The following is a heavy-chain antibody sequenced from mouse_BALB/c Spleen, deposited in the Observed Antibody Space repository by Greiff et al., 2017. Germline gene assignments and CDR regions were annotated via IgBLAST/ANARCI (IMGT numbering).Heavy chain of an antibody. CDR2: ISDGGSYT. J-gene: IGHJ2*01. CDR1: GFTFSDYY. Sequence: EVQLVESGGGLVKPGGSLKLSCAASGFTFSDYYMYWVRQTPEKRLEWVATISDGGSYTYYPDSVKGRFTISRDNAKNNLYLQMSSLKSEDTAMYYCARDGGYEADFDYWGQGTTLTVSS. CDR3: ARDGGYEADFDY. D-gene: IGHD2-14*01. V-gene: IGHV5-4*02.